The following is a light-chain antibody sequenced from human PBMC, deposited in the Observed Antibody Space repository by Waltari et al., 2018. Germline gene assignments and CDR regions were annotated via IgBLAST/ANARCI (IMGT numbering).Light chain of an antibody. Sequence: AIRITQSPSSLSASTGDRVTISCRASQGIGSYLAWYHQKPGRAPNLLIYAASTLASGVPSRFSGGGSGTDFTLTITCLQSEDFATYYCQQYYDYPRTFGQGTKVEIK. CDR3: QQYYDYPRT. CDR1: QGIGSY. CDR2: AAS. V-gene: IGKV1-8*01. J-gene: IGKJ1*01.